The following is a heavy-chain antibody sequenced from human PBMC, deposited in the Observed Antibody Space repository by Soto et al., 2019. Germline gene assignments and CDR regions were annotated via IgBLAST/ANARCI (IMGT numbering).Heavy chain of an antibody. J-gene: IGHJ6*02. CDR2: IYYSGST. CDR1: GGSISTYY. CDR3: ARHDYYYYGMDV. V-gene: IGHV4-59*08. D-gene: IGHD3-16*01. Sequence: PSETLSLTCNVSGGSISTYYWSWIRQPPGKGLEWIGYIYYSGSTNYNPSLKSRVTMSVDTSKNQFSLNLNSVTAADTAVYYCARHDYYYYGMDVWGHGTTVTVSS.